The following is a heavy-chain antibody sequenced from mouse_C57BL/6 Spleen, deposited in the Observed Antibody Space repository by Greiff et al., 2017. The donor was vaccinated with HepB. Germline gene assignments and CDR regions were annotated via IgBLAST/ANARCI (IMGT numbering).Heavy chain of an antibody. CDR3: ARLTGYFDY. J-gene: IGHJ2*01. V-gene: IGHV5-9*01. Sequence: DVKLVESGGGLVKPGGSLKLSCAASGFTFSSYTMSWVRQTPEKRLEWVATISGGGGNTYYPDSVKGRFTISRDNAKNTLYLQMSSLRSEDTALYYCARLTGYFDYWGQGTTLTVSS. CDR2: ISGGGGNT. CDR1: GFTFSSYT. D-gene: IGHD4-1*01.